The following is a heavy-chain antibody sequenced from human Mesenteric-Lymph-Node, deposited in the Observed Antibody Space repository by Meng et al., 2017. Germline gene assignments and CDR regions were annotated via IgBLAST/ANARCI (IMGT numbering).Heavy chain of an antibody. D-gene: IGHD6-19*01. CDR2: IYNNGNT. CDR3: ARMVRSGPFDY. V-gene: IGHV4-61*03. J-gene: IGHJ4*02. Sequence: VPLHEAGPWLVRPSETLSLTCTVSGDSVTSDYCWSWIRQSPRKGLELIGYIYNNGNTDYNPSLNSRATISLDTSKNHFSLKLNSVTAADAAVYYCARMVRSGPFDYWGQGTLVTVSS. CDR1: GDSVTSDYC.